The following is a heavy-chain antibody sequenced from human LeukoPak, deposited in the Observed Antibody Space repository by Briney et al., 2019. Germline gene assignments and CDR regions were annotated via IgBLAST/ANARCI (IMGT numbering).Heavy chain of an antibody. CDR3: ARASLSSLLTFDS. CDR1: GFTYTNYW. V-gene: IGHV3-74*01. Sequence: GGSLRLSCVASGFTYTNYWMHWFRQVSGKGPVWVSRINPDGTIIDYADFVKGRFTISRDTANSSLYLLMNSLRTEDTAMYYCARASLSSLLTFDSWGQGTLVTVSS. J-gene: IGHJ4*02. CDR2: INPDGTII. D-gene: IGHD3-16*01.